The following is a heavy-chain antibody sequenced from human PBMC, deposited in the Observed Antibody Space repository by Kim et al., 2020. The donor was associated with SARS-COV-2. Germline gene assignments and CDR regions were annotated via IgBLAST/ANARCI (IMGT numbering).Heavy chain of an antibody. CDR3: AHTGIAVAANDAFDI. CDR1: GGTFSSYA. V-gene: IGHV1-69*13. Sequence: SVKVSCKASGGTFSSYAISWVRQAPGQGLEWMGGIIPIFGTANYAQKFQGRVTITADESTSTAYMELSSLRSEDTAVYYCAHTGIAVAANDAFDIWGQGTMVTVSS. CDR2: IIPIFGTA. J-gene: IGHJ3*02. D-gene: IGHD6-19*01.